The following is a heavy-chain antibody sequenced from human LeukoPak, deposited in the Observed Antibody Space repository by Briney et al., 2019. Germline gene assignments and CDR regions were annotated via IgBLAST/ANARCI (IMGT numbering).Heavy chain of an antibody. CDR1: GGSISTYY. CDR2: ISYSGST. D-gene: IGHD5-24*01. V-gene: IGHV4-59*01. J-gene: IGHJ4*02. Sequence: PSETLSLTCTVSGGSISTYYWNWIRQPPGKGLEWVGYISYSGSTNYNPSLKSRVTMSVDRSKNQFSLKLNSVTAADTAVYYCARGDLPFDYWGQGTLVTVSS. CDR3: ARGDLPFDY.